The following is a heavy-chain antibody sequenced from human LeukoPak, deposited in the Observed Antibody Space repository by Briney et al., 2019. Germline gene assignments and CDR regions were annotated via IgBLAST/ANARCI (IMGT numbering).Heavy chain of an antibody. CDR1: GFTFSSYA. CDR2: ISGSGGST. J-gene: IGHJ4*02. D-gene: IGHD5-12*01. CDR3: AKAWLRFPYFDY. Sequence: GGSLRLSCAASGFTFSSYAMSWVRQAPGKGLEWVSAISGSGGSTYYADSVKGRFTISRDNSKNTLYLQMNGLRAEDTAVYYCAKAWLRFPYFDYWGQGTLVTVSS. V-gene: IGHV3-23*01.